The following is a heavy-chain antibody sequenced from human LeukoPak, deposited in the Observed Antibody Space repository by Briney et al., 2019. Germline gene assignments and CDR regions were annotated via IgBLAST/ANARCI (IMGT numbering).Heavy chain of an antibody. V-gene: IGHV1-69-2*01. J-gene: IGHJ4*02. CDR1: GGTFSSYA. D-gene: IGHD3-22*01. CDR2: VDPEDGET. Sequence: GASVKVSCKASGGTFSSYAISWVQQAPGKGLEWMGLVDPEDGETIYAEKFQGRVTITADTSTDTAYMELSSLRSEDTAVYYCATVSGPYDSSGYYSPDYWGQGTLVTVSS. CDR3: ATVSGPYDSSGYYSPDY.